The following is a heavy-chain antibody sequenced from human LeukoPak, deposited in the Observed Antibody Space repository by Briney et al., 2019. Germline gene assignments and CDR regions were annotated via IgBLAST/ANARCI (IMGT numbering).Heavy chain of an antibody. CDR1: GGTFSSYA. Sequence: ASVKVSCKASGGTFSSYAISWVRQAPGQGLEWMGGIIPIFGTANYAQKFQGRVTITADESTSTAYIELRSLRSDDTAVYYCARDEFPEVAATFGMDVWGQGTTVTVSS. D-gene: IGHD2-15*01. V-gene: IGHV1-69*13. CDR3: ARDEFPEVAATFGMDV. J-gene: IGHJ6*02. CDR2: IIPIFGTA.